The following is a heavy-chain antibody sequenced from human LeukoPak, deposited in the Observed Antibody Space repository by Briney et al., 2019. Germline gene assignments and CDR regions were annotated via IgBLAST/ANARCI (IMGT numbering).Heavy chain of an antibody. CDR3: ARVITVRGVIFDY. D-gene: IGHD3-16*01. Sequence: SETLSLTCTVSGGSISSYYWSWIRQPPGKGLEWIGYIYYSGSTNYNPALTSRVTISVDTSKNQFCLKLSSVTAADTAVYYCARVITVRGVIFDYWGQGTLVTVSS. V-gene: IGHV4-59*01. CDR1: GGSISSYY. CDR2: IYYSGST. J-gene: IGHJ4*02.